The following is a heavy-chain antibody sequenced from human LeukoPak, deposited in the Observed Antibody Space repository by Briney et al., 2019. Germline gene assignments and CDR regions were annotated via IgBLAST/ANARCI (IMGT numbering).Heavy chain of an antibody. V-gene: IGHV4-59*08. Sequence: SETLSLTCPVSGASISSSYWSWIRQPPGKGLEWLGYIYYSGSTNYNPSLKSRVTISVATSKNQFALKLSSVPDADAAVYYCARHGYFAFCSWFDPWGQGTLVTVSS. CDR3: ARHGYFAFCSWFDP. CDR1: GASISSSY. J-gene: IGHJ5*02. D-gene: IGHD3-9*01. CDR2: IYYSGST.